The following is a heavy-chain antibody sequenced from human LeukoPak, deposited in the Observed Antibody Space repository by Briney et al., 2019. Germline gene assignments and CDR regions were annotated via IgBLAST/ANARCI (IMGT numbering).Heavy chain of an antibody. V-gene: IGHV4-39*02. CDR2: ISHSGNT. J-gene: IGHJ5*02. CDR1: GGSITTHDNY. Sequence: PSETLSLTCTVSGGSITTHDNYWGWIRQPPRKGLEWIGSISHSGNTHYSPSLQSRVTMSADTSRNNFSLKLSSVNAADTAVYYCARLYFDFLSGYLDHWGQGTLVTVSS. CDR3: ARLYFDFLSGYLDH. D-gene: IGHD3-3*01.